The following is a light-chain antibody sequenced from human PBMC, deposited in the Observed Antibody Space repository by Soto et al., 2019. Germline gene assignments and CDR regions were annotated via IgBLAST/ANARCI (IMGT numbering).Light chain of an antibody. Sequence: EIVLTQSPGTLSLSSGERATLSCRASQSVTTNYLAWYQQRPGLAPRLLIFGASTRATGIPDRFSGSGSGTEFTLTISRLEPEDFAVYYCQQYGSSPYTFGQATKLEIK. CDR3: QQYGSSPYT. CDR2: GAS. J-gene: IGKJ2*01. CDR1: QSVTTNY. V-gene: IGKV3-20*01.